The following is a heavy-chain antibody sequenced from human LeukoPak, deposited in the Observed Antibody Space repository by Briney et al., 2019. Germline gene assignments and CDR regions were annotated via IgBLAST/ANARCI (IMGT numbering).Heavy chain of an antibody. Sequence: SETLSLTCTVSGGSISSYYWSWIRQPPGKGLEWIGYIYYSGSTNYNPSLKSRVTISVDTSKNQFSLKLSSVTAADTAVYYCARGPIVGATKGGFDYWGQGTLVTVSS. V-gene: IGHV4-59*01. CDR1: GGSISSYY. CDR2: IYYSGST. J-gene: IGHJ4*02. D-gene: IGHD1-26*01. CDR3: ARGPIVGATKGGFDY.